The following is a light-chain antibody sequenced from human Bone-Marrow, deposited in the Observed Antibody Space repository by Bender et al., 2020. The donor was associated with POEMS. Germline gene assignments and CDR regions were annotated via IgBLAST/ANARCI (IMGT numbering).Light chain of an antibody. CDR3: CSCACICFVL. J-gene: IGLJ2*01. CDR1: SSDVGTYNL. CDR2: EVT. Sequence: SSLTHPASVSGSPGQSITISCTGSSSDVGTYNLVSWYQQLPGKAPQLIIYEVTKRPSGVSARFAGSKSGNTASLTISGLQTEDEADYFCCSCACICFVLFGGVTKVTVL. V-gene: IGLV2-23*02.